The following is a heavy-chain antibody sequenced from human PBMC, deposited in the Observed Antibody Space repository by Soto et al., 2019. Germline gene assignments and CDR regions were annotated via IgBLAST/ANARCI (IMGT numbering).Heavy chain of an antibody. CDR1: GFTFSSYE. V-gene: IGHV3-48*03. D-gene: IGHD3-22*01. Sequence: LRLSCAASGFTFSSYEMNWVRQAPGKGLEWVSYISSSGSTIYYADSVKGRFTISRDNAKNSLYLQMSSLRAEDTAVYYCARGSPVYYYDSSGYYHYYGMDVWGQGTTVTVSS. J-gene: IGHJ6*02. CDR3: ARGSPVYYYDSSGYYHYYGMDV. CDR2: ISSSGSTI.